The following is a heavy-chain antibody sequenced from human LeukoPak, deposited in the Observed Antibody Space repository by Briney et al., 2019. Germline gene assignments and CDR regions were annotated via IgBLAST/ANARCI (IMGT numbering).Heavy chain of an antibody. Sequence: SETLSLTCAVYGGSFSGYYWSWIRQPPGKGLEWIGEISHSGSTNYNPSLKSRVTISVDTSKNQFSLKLSSVTAADTAVYYCARHRRYCSGGSCYFSYYYYMDVWGKGTTVTISS. CDR2: ISHSGST. V-gene: IGHV4-34*01. CDR1: GGSFSGYY. J-gene: IGHJ6*03. D-gene: IGHD2-15*01. CDR3: ARHRRYCSGGSCYFSYYYYMDV.